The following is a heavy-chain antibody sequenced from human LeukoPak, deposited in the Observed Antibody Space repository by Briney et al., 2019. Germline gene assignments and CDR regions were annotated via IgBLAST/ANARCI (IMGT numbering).Heavy chain of an antibody. CDR1: GFTFSSYG. D-gene: IGHD2-2*01. CDR2: ISYDGRNI. J-gene: IGHJ4*02. Sequence: HAGGSLRLSCAASGFTFSSYGMHWVRQAPGKGLEWVAVISYDGRNIHYPDSVKGRFTISRDISTDTLWLQMDSLRTEDTAVYYCAKGPLRGTAAAIDYWGQGTLVTVSS. CDR3: AKGPLRGTAAAIDY. V-gene: IGHV3-30*18.